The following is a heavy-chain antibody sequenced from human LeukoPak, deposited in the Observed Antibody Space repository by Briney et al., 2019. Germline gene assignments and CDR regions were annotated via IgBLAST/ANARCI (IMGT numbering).Heavy chain of an antibody. J-gene: IGHJ4*02. D-gene: IGHD5-24*01. CDR2: IKQDGVEK. Sequence: GGPLRLSCAASGFTFSSYWMSWVRQAPGKGLEWVANIKQDGVEKYYVDSVKGRFTISRDNAKNQLYLQMNSLRPEDTAVYYCAGRGDGNIYYFDHWGQGTLVTVSS. V-gene: IGHV3-7*04. CDR1: GFTFSSYW. CDR3: AGRGDGNIYYFDH.